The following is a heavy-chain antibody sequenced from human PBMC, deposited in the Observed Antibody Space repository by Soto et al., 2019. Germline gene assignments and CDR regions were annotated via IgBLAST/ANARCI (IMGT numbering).Heavy chain of an antibody. CDR1: GFSLSNARMG. D-gene: IGHD3-22*01. V-gene: IGHV2-26*01. Sequence: QVTLKESGPVLVKPTETLTLTCTVSGFSLSNARMGVSWIRQPPGKALEWLAHIFSNDEKSYSTSLKSRLTISKDTSKSQVVLTMTNMDPVDKATYYCARKLYDDSSGYYHDYWGQGTLVTVSS. CDR2: IFSNDEK. J-gene: IGHJ4*02. CDR3: ARKLYDDSSGYYHDY.